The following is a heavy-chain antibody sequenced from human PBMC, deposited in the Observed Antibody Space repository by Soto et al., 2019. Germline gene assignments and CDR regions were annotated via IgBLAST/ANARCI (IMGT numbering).Heavy chain of an antibody. CDR1: GDSINTSHW. D-gene: IGHD6-19*01. CDR2: TYHSRTT. Sequence: QVQLRESGPGLVRPSGTLSLTCAVYGDSINTSHWWSWVRQTPGKGLEWIGETYHSRTTNYNPSRKSRVTISMDKSKNLFSLKLNSVTAADTDLYFCARQTNSSPARGPNWFDPWGQGALVTVSS. CDR3: ARQTNSSPARGPNWFDP. V-gene: IGHV4-4*02. J-gene: IGHJ5*02.